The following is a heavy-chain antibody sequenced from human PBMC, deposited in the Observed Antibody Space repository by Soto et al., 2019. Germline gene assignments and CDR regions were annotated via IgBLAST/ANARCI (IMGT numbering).Heavy chain of an antibody. CDR1: GCTFGDHG. Sequence: AWLLMRLPWAAAGCTFGDHGVRWVRQATGKGLEWVAVIWYDGSNKYYADSVKGRFTISRDNSKNTLYLQMDSLSAEDTAVYYCARAYRQIGKPCIAVAGVYYYYGMDVWGQGTSLTVSS. CDR2: IWYDGSNK. CDR3: ARAYRQIGKPCIAVAGVYYYYGMDV. D-gene: IGHD6-19*01. V-gene: IGHV3-33*08. J-gene: IGHJ6*02.